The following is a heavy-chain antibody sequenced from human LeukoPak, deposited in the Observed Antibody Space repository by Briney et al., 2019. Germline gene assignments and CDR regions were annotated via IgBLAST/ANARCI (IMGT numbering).Heavy chain of an antibody. D-gene: IGHD3-22*01. J-gene: IGHJ6*03. Sequence: SETLSLTCAVYGGSFSGYHWTWIRQSPGKGLEWIGDINPSGSTYYNPSLKSRLTISVDTSKNQFSLKLRSVAAADTAVYYCARGRHDITMIVVVMTSVSYYLDVWGKGTTVTVS. V-gene: IGHV4-34*01. CDR1: GGSFSGYH. CDR2: INPSGST. CDR3: ARGRHDITMIVVVMTSVSYYLDV.